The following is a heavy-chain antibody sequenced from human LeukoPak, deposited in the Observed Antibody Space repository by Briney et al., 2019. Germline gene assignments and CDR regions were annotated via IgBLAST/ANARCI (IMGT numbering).Heavy chain of an antibody. J-gene: IGHJ5*02. CDR2: IYYTGST. D-gene: IGHD6-6*01. V-gene: IGHV4-59*01. Sequence: SETLSLTCTVSGGSISSYYWSWIRQPPGKGLEWIGSIYYTGSTNYNPSLKSRVTISTDTSKNRFSLMLRSVTAADTAVYYCARHYSSSPGNWFDPWGQGTLVTVSS. CDR1: GGSISSYY. CDR3: ARHYSSSPGNWFDP.